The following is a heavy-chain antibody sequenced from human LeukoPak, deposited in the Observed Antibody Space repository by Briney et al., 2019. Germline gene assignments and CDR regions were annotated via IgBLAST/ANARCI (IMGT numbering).Heavy chain of an antibody. Sequence: GGSLRLSCAAPGFTFSSYWMSSVCQAPGKGLEWVANIKQDGSEEYYVDSVKGRFTISRDNAKNSLYLQMNSLRAEDRAVYYCARERTGSGWLKDYWGQGTLVTVSS. CDR3: ARERTGSGWLKDY. D-gene: IGHD6-19*01. J-gene: IGHJ4*02. CDR2: IKQDGSEE. CDR1: GFTFSSYW. V-gene: IGHV3-7*04.